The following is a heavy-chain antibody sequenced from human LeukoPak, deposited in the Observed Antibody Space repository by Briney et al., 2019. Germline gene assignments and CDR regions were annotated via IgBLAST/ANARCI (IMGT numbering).Heavy chain of an antibody. CDR1: GGSISSGSYY. V-gene: IGHV4-61*01. D-gene: IGHD3-22*01. CDR2: VYSSGST. J-gene: IGHJ3*02. CDR3: AREIRFHYDSSSYFSPRAFDI. Sequence: PSQTLSLTCTVSGGSISSGSYYWSWIRQPPGKGLEWIGFVYSSGSTKYKPSLKSRITISVDTRRNQFSLKLASVTAADTAVYYCAREIRFHYDSSSYFSPRAFDIWGQGIRVTVAS.